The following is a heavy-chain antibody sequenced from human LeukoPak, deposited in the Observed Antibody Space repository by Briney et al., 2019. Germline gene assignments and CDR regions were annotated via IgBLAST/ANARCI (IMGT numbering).Heavy chain of an antibody. V-gene: IGHV4-39*01. CDR1: GGSISSSTYY. CDR3: ARQHCGGDCYYYFDY. Sequence: PSETLSLTCTVSGGSISSSTYYWGWIRQPPGKGLESIGSIYYSGSTSYNPSLKSRVTISVDTSKNQFSLTLSSVTAADTAVYNCARQHCGGDCYYYFDYWGQGTLVTVSS. J-gene: IGHJ4*02. CDR2: IYYSGST. D-gene: IGHD2-21*02.